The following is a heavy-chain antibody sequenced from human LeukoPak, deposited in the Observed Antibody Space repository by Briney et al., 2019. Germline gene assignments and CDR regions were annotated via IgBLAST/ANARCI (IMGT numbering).Heavy chain of an antibody. CDR1: GFTFSSYA. D-gene: IGHD5-18*01. CDR3: ARDRGIQLVLDY. J-gene: IGHJ4*02. CDR2: ISYDGSNK. V-gene: IGHV3-30-3*01. Sequence: GGSLRLSCAASGFTFSSYAMSWVRQAPGKGLEWVAVISYDGSNKYYADSVKGRFTISRDNSKNTLYLQMNSLRAEDTAVYYCARDRGIQLVLDYWGQGTLVTVSS.